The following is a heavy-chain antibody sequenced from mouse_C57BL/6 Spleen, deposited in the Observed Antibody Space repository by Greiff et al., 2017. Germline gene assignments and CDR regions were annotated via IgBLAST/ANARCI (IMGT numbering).Heavy chain of an antibody. CDR2: IDPSDSYT. D-gene: IGHD2-4*01. CDR1: GYTFTSYW. V-gene: IGHV1-59*01. J-gene: IGHJ2*01. Sequence: QVQLQQPGAELVRPGTSVKLSCKASGYTFTSYWMHWVKQRPGQGLEWIGEIDPSDSYTNYNQKFKGKATLTVDTSSSTAYMQLSSLTSEDSAVYYCASGYDYDGYWGQGTTLTVSS. CDR3: ASGYDYDGY.